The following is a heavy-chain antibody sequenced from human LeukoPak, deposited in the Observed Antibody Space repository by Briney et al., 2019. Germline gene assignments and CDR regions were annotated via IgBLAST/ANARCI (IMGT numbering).Heavy chain of an antibody. Sequence: PGGSLRLSCAASGFTFSGYSMNWVRQAPGKGLEWVSYITDSGDGTYYADSVKGRFTISRDDSKNTLYLQMNSLRAEDTAIYYCAKDSPVATRWGQGTLVTVSS. J-gene: IGHJ4*02. D-gene: IGHD2-15*01. CDR1: GFTFSGYS. V-gene: IGHV3-23*01. CDR3: AKDSPVATR. CDR2: ITDSGDGT.